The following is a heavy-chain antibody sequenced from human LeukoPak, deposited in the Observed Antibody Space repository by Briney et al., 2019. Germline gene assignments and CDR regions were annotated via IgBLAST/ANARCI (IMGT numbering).Heavy chain of an antibody. J-gene: IGHJ4*02. V-gene: IGHV3-30*19. CDR3: ATVGDVVSWWYFDY. CDR1: GFTFSSYG. CDR2: ISYDGSNK. D-gene: IGHD2-15*01. Sequence: GGSLRLSCGASGFTFSSYGTHWVRQAPGKGLEWVAVISYDGSNKYYADSVKGRFTISRDNSKNTLYLQMNSLRAEDTAVYYCATVGDVVSWWYFDYWGQGTLVTVSS.